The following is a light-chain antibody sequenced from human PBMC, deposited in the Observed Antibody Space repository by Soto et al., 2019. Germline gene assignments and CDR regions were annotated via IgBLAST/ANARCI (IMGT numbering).Light chain of an antibody. CDR1: SSDIGGYNS. Sequence: SALPKAASVSVSPGQSSTISYTGTSSDIGGYNSVSWHQQHPGRAPRLIIYEVTNRPSGVSNRFSASKSGNTASLTISGLQAEDEADYYCTSYTPIVTLGSVFGTGTKVTVL. CDR2: EVT. CDR3: TSYTPIVTLGSV. J-gene: IGLJ1*01. V-gene: IGLV2-14*01.